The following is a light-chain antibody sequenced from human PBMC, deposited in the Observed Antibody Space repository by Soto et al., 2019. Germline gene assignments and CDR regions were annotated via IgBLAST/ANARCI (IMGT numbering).Light chain of an antibody. J-gene: IGKJ4*01. CDR1: QSISSW. CDR2: KAS. CDR3: QQYHSYSIT. Sequence: DIQMTQSPSTLSASVGDRVTITCRASQSISSWLAWYQQKPGKAPKLLIYKASSLECGVPSRFSGSGSGTDFTLTISSLQPADFATYDCQQYHSYSITFGGGTNVDIK. V-gene: IGKV1-5*03.